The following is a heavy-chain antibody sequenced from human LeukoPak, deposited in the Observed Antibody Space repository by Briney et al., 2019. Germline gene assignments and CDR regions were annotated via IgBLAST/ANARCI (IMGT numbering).Heavy chain of an antibody. CDR2: IYYSGST. D-gene: IGHD2-2*01. V-gene: IGHV4-61*08. CDR1: CGSLNRGGYS. CDR3: ARKVVPAAMSWFDP. Sequence: RALGTLSLTCAVSCGSLNRGGYSLGWIPQPPRKGLGGVGYIYYSGSTNYNPSLKSRVTISVDTSKNQFSLKLSSVTAADTAVYYCARKVVPAAMSWFDPWGQGTLVTVSS. J-gene: IGHJ5*02.